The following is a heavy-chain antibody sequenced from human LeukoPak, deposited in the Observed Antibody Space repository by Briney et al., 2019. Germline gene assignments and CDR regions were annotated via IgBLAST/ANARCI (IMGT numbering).Heavy chain of an antibody. CDR2: ISPDGSGK. V-gene: IGHV3-30*03. Sequence: GGSLRLSCVISGFTFSMYGMHWVRQAPGKGLEWVAVISPDGSGKNYVDSVEGRFTISRDNSKNTLYVQMNSLRAEDTAVYFCARGYDSNLDYYYYMDVWGKGTTVTVSS. J-gene: IGHJ6*03. CDR3: ARGYDSNLDYYYYMDV. CDR1: GFTFSMYG. D-gene: IGHD3-16*01.